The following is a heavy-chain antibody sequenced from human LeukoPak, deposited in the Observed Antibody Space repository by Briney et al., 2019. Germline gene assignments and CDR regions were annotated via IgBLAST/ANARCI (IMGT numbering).Heavy chain of an antibody. CDR2: IIPIFGTA. Sequence: SVKVSCKASGGTFSSYAISWVRQAPGQGLEGMGGIIPIFGTANYAQKFQGRVTITTDESTRTAYMELSSLRSEDTAVYYCAREGCSGGSCPARFDPWGQGTLVTVSS. J-gene: IGHJ5*02. D-gene: IGHD2-15*01. CDR3: AREGCSGGSCPARFDP. CDR1: GGTFSSYA. V-gene: IGHV1-69*05.